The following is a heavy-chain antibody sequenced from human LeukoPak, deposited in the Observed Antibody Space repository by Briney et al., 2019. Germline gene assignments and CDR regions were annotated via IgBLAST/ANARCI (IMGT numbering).Heavy chain of an antibody. J-gene: IGHJ4*02. CDR3: VKANVDIVATDYFDY. Sequence: PGGSLRLSCVASGFTFSTYSMNCVRQAPGKGLEWVSAIDFSSSHIFYADPVKGRFTISRDNAKNSLYLQMNSLRAEDTALYYCVKANVDIVATDYFDYWGQGTLVTVSS. V-gene: IGHV3-21*04. CDR1: GFTFSTYS. CDR2: IDFSSSHI. D-gene: IGHD5-12*01.